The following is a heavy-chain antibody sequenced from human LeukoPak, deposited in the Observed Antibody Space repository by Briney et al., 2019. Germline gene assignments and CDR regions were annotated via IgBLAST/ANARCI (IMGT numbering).Heavy chain of an antibody. J-gene: IGHJ1*01. CDR2: ISGSGGST. CDR1: GFTFSSYA. Sequence: PGGSLRLSCAASGFTFSSYAMSWVRQAPGKGLEWVSAISGSGGSTYYADSVKGRFTISRDNSKNTLYLQMNSLRAEDTAVYYCAKDRHVAAAGTKAASEYFQHWGQGTLVTVSS. D-gene: IGHD6-13*01. V-gene: IGHV3-23*01. CDR3: AKDRHVAAAGTKAASEYFQH.